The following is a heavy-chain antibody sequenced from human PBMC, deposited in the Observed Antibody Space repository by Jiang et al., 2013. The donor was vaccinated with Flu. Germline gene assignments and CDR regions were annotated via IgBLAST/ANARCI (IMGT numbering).Heavy chain of an antibody. D-gene: IGHD2-8*01. J-gene: IGHJ4*02. CDR2: TYYRSKWFT. CDR1: GDSVSTYSGT. V-gene: IGHV6-1*01. CDR3: AKAVDETNLAGFDY. Sequence: SLTCAISGDSVSTYSGTWNWIRQSPLRGLEGLGRTYYRSKWFTDYADSVKGRITIYPDTSSNHFSLDLTSVSPDDAAVYFCAKAVDETNLAGFDYWGQGSLVTVSS.